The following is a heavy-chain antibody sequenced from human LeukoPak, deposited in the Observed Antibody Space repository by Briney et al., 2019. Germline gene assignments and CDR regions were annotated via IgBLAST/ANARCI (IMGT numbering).Heavy chain of an antibody. V-gene: IGHV3-23*01. J-gene: IGHJ3*02. Sequence: ETLSLTCTVSGGSISSYYWSWIRQPPGKGLEWVSAISGSGGSTYYADSVKGRFTISRDNSKNTLYLQMNSLRAEDTAVYYCAGAFDIWGQGTMVTVSS. CDR3: AGAFDI. CDR2: ISGSGGST. CDR1: GGSISSYY.